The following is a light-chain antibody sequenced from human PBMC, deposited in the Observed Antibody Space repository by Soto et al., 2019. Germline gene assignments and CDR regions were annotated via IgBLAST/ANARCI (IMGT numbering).Light chain of an antibody. V-gene: IGKV3D-15*01. CDR1: QSVGSF. CDR3: QQYNNWPRT. CDR2: GAS. Sequence: EIVLTQSPATLSLSPVERATLSCRASQSVGSFLAWYQQKPGQAPRLLIYGASTRATGIPARSSGSGSGTDFTLTISSLQSEDFAVYYCQQYNNWPRTFGQGTKVDIK. J-gene: IGKJ1*01.